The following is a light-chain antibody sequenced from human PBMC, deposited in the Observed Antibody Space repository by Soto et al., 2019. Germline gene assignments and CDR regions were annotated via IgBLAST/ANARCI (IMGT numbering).Light chain of an antibody. CDR1: SSDVGGYNY. V-gene: IGLV2-8*01. Sequence: QSALTQPPSASGSPGQSVTISCTGTSSDVGGYNYVSWYQQHPGKAPKLMTYEVSKRPSGVPDRFSGSKSGNTASLTVSGLQAEDEADYYCSSYAGSSTFYVFGTGTKVTVL. CDR3: SSYAGSSTFYV. J-gene: IGLJ1*01. CDR2: EVS.